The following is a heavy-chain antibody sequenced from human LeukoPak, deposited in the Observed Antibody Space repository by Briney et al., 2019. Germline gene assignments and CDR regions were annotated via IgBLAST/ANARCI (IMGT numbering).Heavy chain of an antibody. D-gene: IGHD6-13*01. V-gene: IGHV3-21*01. Sequence: GSLRLSCAASGFTLSSYSMNWVRQAPGKGLEWVSSISRSSAYIYYADSVKGRFTISRDNAKNSLYLQMNSLRAEDTAVYYCARVRSSSWFGRYYYYMDVWGKGTTVTISS. CDR1: GFTLSSYS. J-gene: IGHJ6*03. CDR2: ISRSSAYI. CDR3: ARVRSSSWFGRYYYYMDV.